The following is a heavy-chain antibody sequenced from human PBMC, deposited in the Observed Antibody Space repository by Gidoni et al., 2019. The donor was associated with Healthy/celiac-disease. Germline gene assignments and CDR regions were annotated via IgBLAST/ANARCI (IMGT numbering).Heavy chain of an antibody. V-gene: IGHV4-34*01. CDR2: INHSGST. Sequence: QVQLQQWGAGLLKPSETLSLTCAVSGGSFSGYYWSWIRQPPGKGLEWIGEINHSGSTNYNPSLKSRVTISVDTSKNQFSRKLSSVTAADTAVYYCARGKSVGFGELYAWGYYYYGMDVWSQGTTVTVSS. J-gene: IGHJ6*02. CDR3: ARGKSVGFGELYAWGYYYYGMDV. D-gene: IGHD3-10*01. CDR1: GGSFSGYY.